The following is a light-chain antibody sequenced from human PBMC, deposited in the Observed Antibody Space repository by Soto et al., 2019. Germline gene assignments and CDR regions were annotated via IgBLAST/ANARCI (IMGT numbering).Light chain of an antibody. CDR1: QSISSW. J-gene: IGKJ1*01. CDR3: QQYNSYSQT. Sequence: DVQMTQSPSTLSASVGDRVTITCRASQSISSWLAWYQQKPGKAPKLLIYKASSLGSGVPSRFSGSGSGTEFTLTISSLQPDDFATYYCQQYNSYSQTFGQGTKV. CDR2: KAS. V-gene: IGKV1-5*03.